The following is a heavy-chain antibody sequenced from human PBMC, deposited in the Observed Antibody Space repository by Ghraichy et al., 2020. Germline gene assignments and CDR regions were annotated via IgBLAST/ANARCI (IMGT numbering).Heavy chain of an antibody. CDR2: ISGSGGST. V-gene: IGHV3-23*01. J-gene: IGHJ6*02. CDR1: GFTFSSYA. CDR3: AKDSPGLLWFGENPYYYGMDV. D-gene: IGHD3-10*01. Sequence: GGSLRLSCAASGFTFSSYAMSWVRQAPGKGLEWVSAISGSGGSTYYADSVKGRFTISTDNSKNTLYLQMNSLRAEDTAVYYCAKDSPGLLWFGENPYYYGMDVWGQGTTVTVSS.